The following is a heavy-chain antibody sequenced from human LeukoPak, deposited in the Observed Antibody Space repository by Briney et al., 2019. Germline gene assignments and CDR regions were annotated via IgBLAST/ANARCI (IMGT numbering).Heavy chain of an antibody. Sequence: GGSLRLSCSASGFTFSSYAMHWVRQAPGKGLEYVSGINNNGGSTYYADSVKGRFTISRDNSKNTLYLQMSSLRAADTAIYYCAKVQEMDTILPPFHYWGQGTLVTVSS. D-gene: IGHD5-24*01. J-gene: IGHJ4*02. CDR3: AKVQEMDTILPPFHY. CDR1: GFTFSSYA. V-gene: IGHV3-64D*09. CDR2: INNNGGST.